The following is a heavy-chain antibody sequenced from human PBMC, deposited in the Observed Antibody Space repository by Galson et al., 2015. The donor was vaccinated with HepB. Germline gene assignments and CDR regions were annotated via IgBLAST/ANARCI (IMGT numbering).Heavy chain of an antibody. CDR1: GDSIIDGGYY. V-gene: IGHV4-31*03. CDR3: ARLTAAAGVRFDT. Sequence: TLSLTCTVSGDSIIDGGYYWSWIRQHPEKGLEWIGYISKTGSTYHNPSFESRIILSKDSSRNQFSPRVDSVTAADTAVYFCARLTAAAGVRFDTWGQGILVTVSS. J-gene: IGHJ5*02. D-gene: IGHD6-25*01. CDR2: ISKTGST.